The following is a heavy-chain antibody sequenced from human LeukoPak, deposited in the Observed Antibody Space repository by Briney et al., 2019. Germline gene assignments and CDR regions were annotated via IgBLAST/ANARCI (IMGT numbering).Heavy chain of an antibody. V-gene: IGHV1-18*01. CDR1: GYSFTSYG. Sequence: ASVKVSCKASGYSFTSYGISWVRQAPGQGLEWMGWVSTHDVNTKYAQKLQGRLTLTTDTSTSTAYMELGSLRSDDTAVYYCARDLGYCSSTNCDTFDYWGQGTLVTVSS. J-gene: IGHJ4*02. CDR3: ARDLGYCSSTNCDTFDY. CDR2: VSTHDVNT. D-gene: IGHD2-2*01.